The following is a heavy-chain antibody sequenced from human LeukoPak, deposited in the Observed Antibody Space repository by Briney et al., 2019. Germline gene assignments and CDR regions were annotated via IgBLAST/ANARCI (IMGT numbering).Heavy chain of an antibody. CDR2: ISGSGGST. J-gene: IGHJ4*02. CDR3: AKDFCSGGSCYRWYFDY. D-gene: IGHD2-15*01. V-gene: IGHV3-23*01. CDR1: GFTFSSYA. Sequence: GGSLRLSCAASGFTFSSYAMSWVRQVPGKGLEWVSAISGSGGSTYYADSVKGRFTISRDNSKNTLYLQMNSLRAEDTAVYYCAKDFCSGGSCYRWYFDYWGQGTLVTVSS.